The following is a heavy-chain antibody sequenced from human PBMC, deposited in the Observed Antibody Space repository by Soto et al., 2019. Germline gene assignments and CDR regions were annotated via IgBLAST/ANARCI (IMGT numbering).Heavy chain of an antibody. J-gene: IGHJ4*02. D-gene: IGHD5-12*01. CDR3: ARVGRGTSGFFCY. CDR2: MNPNTGNA. V-gene: IGHV1-8*01. Sequence: QVQLVQSGAEVKKPGASVKVSCKASGYTFTSYDIHWVRQAPGQGLEWMGWMNPNTGNAASAQKFQHRVTMTRNTSISTAYMQLSSLRSEDTAVYFCARVGRGTSGFFCYWGQGTLVTVSS. CDR1: GYTFTSYD.